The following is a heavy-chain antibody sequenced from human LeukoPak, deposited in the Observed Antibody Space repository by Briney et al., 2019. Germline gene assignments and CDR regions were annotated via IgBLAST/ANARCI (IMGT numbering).Heavy chain of an antibody. CDR1: GYTFTGYY. CDR3: ARGNIVVVPAAIAAGYYYYYMDV. Sequence: ASVKVSCKASGYTFTGYYMHWVRQAPGQGLEWMGWINPNSGGTNYAQQFQGRVTMTRDTSITTAYMELSRLRSDDTAVYYCARGNIVVVPAAIAAGYYYYYMDVWGKGTTVTVSS. D-gene: IGHD2-2*02. CDR2: INPNSGGT. V-gene: IGHV1-2*02. J-gene: IGHJ6*03.